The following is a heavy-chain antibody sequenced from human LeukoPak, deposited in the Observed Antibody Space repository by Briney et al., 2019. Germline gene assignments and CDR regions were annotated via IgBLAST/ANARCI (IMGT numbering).Heavy chain of an antibody. CDR1: GGSFSGYY. CDR2: INHSGST. D-gene: IGHD3-10*01. CDR3: ASLYYYGSGSYYGDAFDI. Sequence: PPETLSLTCAVYGGSFSGYYWSWIRQPPGKGLEWIGEINHSGSTNYNPSLKSRVTISVDTSKNQFSLKLSSVTAADTAVYYCASLYYYGSGSYYGDAFDIWGQGTMVTVSS. V-gene: IGHV4-34*01. J-gene: IGHJ3*02.